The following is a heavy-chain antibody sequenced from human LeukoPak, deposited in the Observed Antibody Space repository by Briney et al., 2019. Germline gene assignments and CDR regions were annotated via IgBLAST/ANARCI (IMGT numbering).Heavy chain of an antibody. Sequence: GASVKVSCKASGYTFTSYYMHWVRQAPGQGLEWMGIINPSGGSTSYAQKFQGRVTMTRDTSTSTVYMELSSLRSEDTAVYYCASAGNYYDSSGYYPESNWFDPWGQGTLVTVSS. D-gene: IGHD3-22*01. CDR3: ASAGNYYDSSGYYPESNWFDP. CDR1: GYTFTSYY. J-gene: IGHJ5*02. CDR2: INPSGGST. V-gene: IGHV1-46*01.